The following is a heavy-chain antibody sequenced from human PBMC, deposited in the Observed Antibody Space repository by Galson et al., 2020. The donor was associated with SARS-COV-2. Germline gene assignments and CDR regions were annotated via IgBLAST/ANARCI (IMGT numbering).Heavy chain of an antibody. D-gene: IGHD2-21*01. V-gene: IGHV4-38-2*01. CDR3: AGQSVNMIVLVAVPGWCFDL. J-gene: IGHJ2*01. CDR2: IYPNVRT. Sequence: SETLSLTCAVSGYSVSTTNYWGWFRLAPGKVLEWIGSIYPNVRTYFNPSLESRVTISVETSRNQFSLTLASVSAAYTAFYYCAGQSVNMIVLVAVPGWCFDLWGSGTLVTVSS. CDR1: GYSVSTTNY.